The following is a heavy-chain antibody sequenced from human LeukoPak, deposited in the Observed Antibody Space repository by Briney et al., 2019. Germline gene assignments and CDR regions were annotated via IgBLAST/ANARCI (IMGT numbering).Heavy chain of an antibody. D-gene: IGHD6-25*01. Sequence: SETLSLTCTVSGGSVSSGNYYWSWIRQPPGKGLEWIGYIFYSGSTKYNPSLKSRVTISVDTSKNQFSLKVSSVTAADTAVYYCGREIITAGYYYYNMDVWGKGTTVTVSS. J-gene: IGHJ6*03. CDR3: GREIITAGYYYYNMDV. CDR2: IFYSGST. V-gene: IGHV4-61*01. CDR1: GGSVSSGNYY.